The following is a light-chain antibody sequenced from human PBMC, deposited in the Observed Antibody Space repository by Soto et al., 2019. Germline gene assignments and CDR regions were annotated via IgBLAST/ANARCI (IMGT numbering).Light chain of an antibody. CDR1: NTDLGVYGY. CDR2: DVN. CDR3: FSKISGFIYG. V-gene: IGLV2-14*01. J-gene: IGLJ1*01. Sequence: SALAQPASVSGSFGQSITISCSGPNTDLGVYGYVSWYQHHPGKAPKLLIYDVNKRPSGISDRFSGSKSGDTASLTISGLLPEDEAEYFCFSKISGFIYGFGTGTKLTVL.